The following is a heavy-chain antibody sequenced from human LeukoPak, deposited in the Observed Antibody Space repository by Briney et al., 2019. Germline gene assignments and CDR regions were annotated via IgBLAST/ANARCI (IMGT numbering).Heavy chain of an antibody. CDR2: INPKSGGT. D-gene: IGHD3-10*01. CDR3: ARVIGFGELSLGH. Sequence: GASVKVSCKASGYTFTGYYMHWVRQAPGQGLEWMGWINPKSGGTNYAQKFQGRVTMTRDTSISTAYMELSRLRSDDTAVYFCARVIGFGELSLGHWGQGTLVTVSS. V-gene: IGHV1-2*02. CDR1: GYTFTGYY. J-gene: IGHJ4*02.